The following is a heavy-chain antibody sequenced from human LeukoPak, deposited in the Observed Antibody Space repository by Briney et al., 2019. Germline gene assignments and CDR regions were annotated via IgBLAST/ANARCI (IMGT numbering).Heavy chain of an antibody. D-gene: IGHD2-2*01. CDR3: ARVKRKYQLLKPLHETPSHYFDY. Sequence: PSGTLSLTCAVSGGSISSSNYYWGWIRQPPGKGLEWIGSIYYSGSTYYSPSLKSRVTISVDTSKNQFSLKLSSVTAADTAMYYCARVKRKYQLLKPLHETPSHYFDYWGQGTLVTVSS. CDR2: IYYSGST. V-gene: IGHV4-39*07. CDR1: GGSISSSNYY. J-gene: IGHJ4*02.